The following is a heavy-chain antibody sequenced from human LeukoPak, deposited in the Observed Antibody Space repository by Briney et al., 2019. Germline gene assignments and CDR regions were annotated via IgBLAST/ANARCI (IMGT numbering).Heavy chain of an antibody. CDR3: AKGAGGFSYYNWFDP. CDR2: INHSGST. Sequence: PSETLSLTCAVYGGSFSGYYWSWIRQPPGKGLEWIGEINHSGSTNYNPSLKSRVTISVDTSKNQFSLKLASVTAADTAVYYCAKGAGGFSYYNWFDPWGQGTLATVSS. J-gene: IGHJ5*02. V-gene: IGHV4-34*01. D-gene: IGHD5-18*01. CDR1: GGSFSGYY.